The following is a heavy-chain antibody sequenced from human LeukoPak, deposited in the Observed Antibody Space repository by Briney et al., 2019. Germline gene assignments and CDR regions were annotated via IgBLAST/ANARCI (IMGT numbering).Heavy chain of an antibody. CDR1: GFTFSSYG. D-gene: IGHD2-15*01. Sequence: PGRSLRLSCAASGFTFSSYGMHWVRQAPGKGLEWVAVISYDGSNKYYADSVKGRFTISRDNSKNTLYLQMNSLRAEDTAAYYCATGGCSGGSCYSDFDYWGQGTLVTVSS. CDR2: ISYDGSNK. CDR3: ATGGCSGGSCYSDFDY. J-gene: IGHJ4*02. V-gene: IGHV3-30*03.